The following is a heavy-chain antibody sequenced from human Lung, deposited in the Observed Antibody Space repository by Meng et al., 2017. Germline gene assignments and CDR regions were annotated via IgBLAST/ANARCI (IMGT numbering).Heavy chain of an antibody. V-gene: IGHV4-59*01. CDR1: GGSISSYY. D-gene: IGHD3-3*01. J-gene: IGHJ6*02. CDR2: MYNSGST. Sequence: SETLSLTCTVSGGSISSYYWSWIRQPPGKGLEWIGNMYNSGSTYYNPSLKSRVTISVDTSKNQISLKLSSLTTADTAVYYCARGTLVTNYWGGSRNYAMDVWGQGTTVTVSS. CDR3: ARGTLVTNYWGGSRNYAMDV.